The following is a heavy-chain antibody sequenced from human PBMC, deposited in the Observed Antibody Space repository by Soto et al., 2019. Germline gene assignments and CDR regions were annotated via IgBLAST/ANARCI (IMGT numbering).Heavy chain of an antibody. CDR2: ISYDGSNK. D-gene: IGHD3-10*01. J-gene: IGHJ4*02. Sequence: QVQLVESGGGVVQPGRSLRLSCAASGFTFSSYGMHWVRQAPGKGLEWVAVISYDGSNKYYADSVKGRFTISRDNSKNTLYLQMNSLRAEDTAVYYCAKDFGDRFGELLWGVLRYWGQGTLVTVSS. CDR3: AKDFGDRFGELLWGVLRY. CDR1: GFTFSSYG. V-gene: IGHV3-30*18.